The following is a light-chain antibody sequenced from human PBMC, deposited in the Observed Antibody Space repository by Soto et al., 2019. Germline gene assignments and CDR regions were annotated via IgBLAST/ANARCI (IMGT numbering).Light chain of an antibody. CDR2: DAS. V-gene: IGKV3-11*01. CDR3: PQHSDRPRT. J-gene: IGKJ2*01. CDR1: QSIYSY. Sequence: EIVLTQSPATLSLSPGERATLSCRASQSIYSYLAWYQQKPGQAPTLLIYDASIRATGIPARFSASGSGTDFTLTISSLAPEDFEADYCPQHSDRPRTFGRGTKVEIK.